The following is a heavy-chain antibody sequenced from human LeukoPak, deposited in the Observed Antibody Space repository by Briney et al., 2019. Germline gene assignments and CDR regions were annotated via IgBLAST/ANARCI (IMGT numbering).Heavy chain of an antibody. CDR2: ISYDGSQE. CDR3: ARPQGQRVLLPPLDS. Sequence: PGRSLRLSCAASGFTFSAYGIHWVRQAPGKGLEWVTLISYDGSQEFYVDSVEGRFTISRDDSKTTVYLQMNSLTPEDTGVYFCARPQGQRVLLPPLDSWGQGTLVTVSS. CDR1: GFTFSAYG. D-gene: IGHD2-8*02. V-gene: IGHV3-30*03. J-gene: IGHJ4*02.